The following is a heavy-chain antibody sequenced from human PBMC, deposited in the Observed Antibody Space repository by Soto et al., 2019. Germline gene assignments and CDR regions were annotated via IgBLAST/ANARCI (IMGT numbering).Heavy chain of an antibody. CDR3: AKAWGSYSPNYNWFDP. D-gene: IGHD1-26*01. Sequence: LRLSCAASGFTFSSYAMSWVRQAPGKGLEWVSAISGSGGSTYYADSVKGRFTISRDNSKNTLYLQMNSLRAEDTAVYYCAKAWGSYSPNYNWFDPWGQGTLVTVSS. V-gene: IGHV3-23*01. CDR1: GFTFSSYA. CDR2: ISGSGGST. J-gene: IGHJ5*02.